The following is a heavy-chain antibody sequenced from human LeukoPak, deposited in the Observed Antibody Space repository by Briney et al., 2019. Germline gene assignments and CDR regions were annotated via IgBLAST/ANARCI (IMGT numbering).Heavy chain of an antibody. J-gene: IGHJ4*02. Sequence: ASVKVSCKASGYTFTGYYMHWVRQAPGQGLGRMGWINPNSGGTNFAQKLQGRVTMTTDTSTTTAYMELRNLRSDDTAVYYCARDHSSSCQLFDYWGQGTLVTVSS. V-gene: IGHV1-2*02. D-gene: IGHD6-13*01. CDR3: ARDHSSSCQLFDY. CDR1: GYTFTGYY. CDR2: INPNSGGT.